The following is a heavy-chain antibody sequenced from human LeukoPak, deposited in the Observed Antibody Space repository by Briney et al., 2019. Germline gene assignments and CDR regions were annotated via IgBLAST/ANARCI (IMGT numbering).Heavy chain of an antibody. CDR2: ISANGGGT. J-gene: IGHJ4*02. V-gene: IGHV3-23*01. Sequence: GGSLRLSCAASGFTFSNYAMSWVRQAPGKGLEWVSAISANGGGTYYADSVKDRFTISRDNSKNTLYLQMNSLRAEDTAVYYCAKGSSPFDYWGQGTLVTVSS. CDR3: AKGSSPFDY. CDR1: GFTFSNYA. D-gene: IGHD6-13*01.